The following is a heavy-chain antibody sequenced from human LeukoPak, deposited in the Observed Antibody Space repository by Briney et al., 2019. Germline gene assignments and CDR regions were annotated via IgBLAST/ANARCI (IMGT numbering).Heavy chain of an antibody. D-gene: IGHD3-16*01. CDR2: IYYSGST. CDR3: ARVPRWGSNCFDY. Sequence: TLSLTCTVSGGSISSGGYYWSWIRQHPGKGLEWIGYIYYSGSTYYNPSLKSRVTISVDTSKNQFSLKLSSVTAADTAVYYCARVPRWGSNCFDYWGQGTLVTVSS. V-gene: IGHV4-31*03. J-gene: IGHJ4*02. CDR1: GGSISSGGYY.